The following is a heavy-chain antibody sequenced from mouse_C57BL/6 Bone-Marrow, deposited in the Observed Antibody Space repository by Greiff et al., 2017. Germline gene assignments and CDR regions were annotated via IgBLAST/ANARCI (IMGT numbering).Heavy chain of an antibody. D-gene: IGHD2-3*01. J-gene: IGHJ3*01. CDR2: IYPRSGDT. CDR1: GYTFTSYN. CDR3: ARGYDGDSFAY. Sequence: QVQLKQSGAELVRPGASVKMSCKASGYTFTSYNMHWVKQTPRQGLEWIGAIYPRSGDTYYNQKFKGKATLTVDKSSSTAYMQLSSLTSEDSAVYFCARGYDGDSFAYWGQGTLVTVSA. V-gene: IGHV1-12*01.